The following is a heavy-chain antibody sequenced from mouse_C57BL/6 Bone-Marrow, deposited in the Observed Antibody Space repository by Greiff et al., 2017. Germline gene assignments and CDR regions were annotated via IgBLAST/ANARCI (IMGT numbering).Heavy chain of an antibody. Sequence: EVQVVESGAELVKPGASVKLSCTASGFNIKDYYMHWVKQRTEQGLEWIGRIDPEDGETKYAPKFQGKATITADTSSNTAYLQLSSLTSEDTAVYYCALHYYGSSPFAYWGQGTLVTVSA. V-gene: IGHV14-2*01. CDR1: GFNIKDYY. CDR3: ALHYYGSSPFAY. J-gene: IGHJ3*01. CDR2: IDPEDGET. D-gene: IGHD1-1*01.